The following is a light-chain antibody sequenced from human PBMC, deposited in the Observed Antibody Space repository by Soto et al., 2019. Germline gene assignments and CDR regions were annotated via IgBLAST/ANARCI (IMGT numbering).Light chain of an antibody. Sequence: DIVMTQSPLSLPVTPGEPASISCRSSQSLLHSNGYNYLDWYLQKPGPSPPLLIYLGSNRASGVPERFSGSGSGTDFTMKISRVEAEDVGVYYCKQALQSPWTFGQGTKVEIK. V-gene: IGKV2-28*01. J-gene: IGKJ1*01. CDR3: KQALQSPWT. CDR1: QSLLHSNGYNY. CDR2: LGS.